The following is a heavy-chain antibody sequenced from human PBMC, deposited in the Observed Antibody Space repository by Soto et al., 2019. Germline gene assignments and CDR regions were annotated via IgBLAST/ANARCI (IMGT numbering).Heavy chain of an antibody. Sequence: EVQLVESGGGLVQPGGSLRLSCAASGFTLSSYWMHWVRQTPGKGLVWVSYIYSDGSVTSYADSVKGRFTISRDNGKNTLYLQVNSLRVDDTAVYYCARGHSNALDYWGQGTLVTVSS. CDR1: GFTLSSYW. V-gene: IGHV3-74*01. CDR2: IYSDGSVT. CDR3: ARGHSNALDY. J-gene: IGHJ4*02. D-gene: IGHD5-18*01.